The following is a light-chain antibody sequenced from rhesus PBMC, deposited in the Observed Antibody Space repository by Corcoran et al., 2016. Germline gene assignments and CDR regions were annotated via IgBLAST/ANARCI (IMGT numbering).Light chain of an antibody. V-gene: IGKV1-22*01. CDR1: QGTSSW. CDR3: LQYSSSPRT. CDR2: KAS. J-gene: IGKJ1*01. Sequence: DIQMTQSPSSLSASVGDKVTITCRASQGTSSWLAWYQQKPGKAPMLLIYKASSLQSGVPSRFRGNGSGTDFTLTISNLAPEDFATYSCLQYSSSPRTFGQGTKVAIK.